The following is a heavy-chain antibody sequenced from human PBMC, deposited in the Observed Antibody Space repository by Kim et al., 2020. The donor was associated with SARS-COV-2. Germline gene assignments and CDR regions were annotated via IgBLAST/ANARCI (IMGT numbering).Heavy chain of an antibody. Sequence: GGSLRLSCAASGFTFGSSPMHWVRQAPGKGLVWVSRIKQGGTETTYADSVKGRFTISRDNAKNTLHLQMDNLRVDDTAVYYCAGNRRGLGDHWGQGTLVT. CDR1: GFTFGSSP. V-gene: IGHV3-74*03. CDR3: AGNRRGLGDH. D-gene: IGHD3-16*02. J-gene: IGHJ5*02. CDR2: IKQGGTET.